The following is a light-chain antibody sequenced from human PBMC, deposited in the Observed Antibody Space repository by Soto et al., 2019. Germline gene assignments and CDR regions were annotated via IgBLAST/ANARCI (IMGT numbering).Light chain of an antibody. V-gene: IGKV3-15*01. CDR2: GAT. Sequence: EIVMTQSPATPSVSRGERGAVSFRASQSVSILLAWYQQKPGQAPRLLIHGATTRATGIPDRFSGSGSGTDFTLAISSLETEDFAVYYCQQSSNWQTFGQGTKVDI. CDR3: QQSSNWQT. J-gene: IGKJ1*01. CDR1: QSVSIL.